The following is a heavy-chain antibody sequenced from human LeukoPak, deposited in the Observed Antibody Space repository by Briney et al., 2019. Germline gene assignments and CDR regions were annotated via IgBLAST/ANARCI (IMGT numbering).Heavy chain of an antibody. CDR1: GFTFSDHY. CDR3: ARELAAGPSDH. V-gene: IGHV3-72*01. J-gene: IGHJ4*02. CDR2: SRNKANSYVA. D-gene: IGHD6-13*01. Sequence: GGSLRLSCAASGFTFSDHYMDWFRQAPGKGLQWVGRSRNKANSYVAEYAAPVKGRFTISRDDSKNSVFLQMDSLRTEDTAVYYCARELAAGPSDHWGQGTLVTVSS.